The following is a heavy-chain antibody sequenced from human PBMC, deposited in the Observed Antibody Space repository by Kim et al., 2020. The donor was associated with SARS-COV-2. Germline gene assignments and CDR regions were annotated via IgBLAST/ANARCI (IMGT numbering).Heavy chain of an antibody. CDR2: IHKNDKI. V-gene: IGHV3-53*01. Sequence: IHKNDKIHYADSVRCRFSIYRDNSKNTVFLQMNRMRVEDTAVYYCAKVDYWGQGTLVTVSS. D-gene: IGHD3-10*01. J-gene: IGHJ4*02. CDR3: AKVDY.